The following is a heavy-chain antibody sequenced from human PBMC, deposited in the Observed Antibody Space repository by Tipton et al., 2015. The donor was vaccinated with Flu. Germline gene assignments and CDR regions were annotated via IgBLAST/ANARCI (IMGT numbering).Heavy chain of an antibody. D-gene: IGHD3-10*02. V-gene: IGHV4-30-4*01. CDR1: GDSISNNDYY. J-gene: IGHJ6*02. Sequence: TLSLTCSASGDSISNNDYYWNWIRQSPGKGLEWIGNVYYTGTTQYNPSLQSRLSISIDTSKNQFSPILNSVTAADTAIYYCAREGPYVYGMDVWGQGSAVTVSS. CDR2: VYYTGTT. CDR3: AREGPYVYGMDV.